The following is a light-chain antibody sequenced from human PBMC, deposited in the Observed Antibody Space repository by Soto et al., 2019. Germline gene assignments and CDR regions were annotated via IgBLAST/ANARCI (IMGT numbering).Light chain of an antibody. CDR1: SGHSSYA. J-gene: IGLJ2*01. CDR2: LNSDGSH. CDR3: QTWGTGIVV. Sequence: QPVLTQSPSASASLGASVKLTCTLSSGHSSYAIAWHQQQPDKGPRYLMKLNSDGSHSKGDGIPDRFSGSSSGAERYLTISRLQSEDEADYYCQTWGTGIVVFGGGTQLTVL. V-gene: IGLV4-69*01.